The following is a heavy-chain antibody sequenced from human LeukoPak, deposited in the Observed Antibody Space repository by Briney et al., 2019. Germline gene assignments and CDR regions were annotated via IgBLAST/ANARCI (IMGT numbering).Heavy chain of an antibody. V-gene: IGHV3-21*04. CDR3: AKDRGGSSGFAFDI. J-gene: IGHJ3*02. Sequence: GGSLRLSCAASGFTFSSFTMNWVRQAPGKGLEWVSSISTSSLYIYYADSVKGGFTISRDNAKNSLYLQMNSLRAEDMALYYCAKDRGGSSGFAFDIWGQGTMVTVSS. CDR1: GFTFSSFT. D-gene: IGHD3-22*01. CDR2: ISTSSLYI.